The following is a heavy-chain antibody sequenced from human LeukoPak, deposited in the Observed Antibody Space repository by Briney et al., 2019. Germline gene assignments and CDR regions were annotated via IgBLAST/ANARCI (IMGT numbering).Heavy chain of an antibody. D-gene: IGHD3-22*01. CDR2: IYFSGST. Sequence: PSETLSLTCTVSGGSISRKSYYWGWIRQPPGKGLEWIGNIYFSGSTYHNPSLNSRVTISIDTSKNRFSLKLSSVTAADTAVYFCARGPYSYDSSGAFDIWGQGTMVTVSS. CDR3: ARGPYSYDSSGAFDI. J-gene: IGHJ3*02. V-gene: IGHV4-39*07. CDR1: GGSISRKSYY.